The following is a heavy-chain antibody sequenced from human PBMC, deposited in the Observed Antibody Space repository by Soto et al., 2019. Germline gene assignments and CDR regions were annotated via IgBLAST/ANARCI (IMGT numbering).Heavy chain of an antibody. D-gene: IGHD4-17*01. Sequence: QITLKESGPTLVKPTQTLTLTCTFSGFSLNTSGVGVGWIRQPPGKALECLALIYWDDDKRYSPSLKTRLTITKDTSNNQVVLTMTNMDPVDTATYYCARQYGDPPPYYFGFDVWGQGTTVTVSS. V-gene: IGHV2-5*02. CDR3: ARQYGDPPPYYFGFDV. CDR2: IYWDDDK. CDR1: GFSLNTSGVG. J-gene: IGHJ6*02.